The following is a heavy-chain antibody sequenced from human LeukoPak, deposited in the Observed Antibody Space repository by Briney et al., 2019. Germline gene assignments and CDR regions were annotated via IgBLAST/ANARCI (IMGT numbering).Heavy chain of an antibody. Sequence: SETLSLTCTVSGGSISSGSYYWSWIRQPAGKGLEWIGRIYTSGSTNYNPSLKSRVTVSVDTSKNQFSLKLSSVTAADTAVYYCARGGYSSSWSPSGYYYYMDVWGKGTTVTVSS. J-gene: IGHJ6*03. CDR1: GGSISSGSYY. CDR2: IYTSGST. CDR3: ARGGYSSSWSPSGYYYYMDV. V-gene: IGHV4-61*02. D-gene: IGHD6-13*01.